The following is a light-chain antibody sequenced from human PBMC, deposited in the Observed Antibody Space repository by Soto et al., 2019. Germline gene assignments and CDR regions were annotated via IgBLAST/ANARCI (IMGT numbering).Light chain of an antibody. J-gene: IGKJ4*01. V-gene: IGKV1-39*01. Sequence: MQMTQSPSSLSACVGDRVTITCRASQSISSYLNWYQQKPGKAPKLLIYAASSLQSGVPSRFSGSGSGTDFTLTISSLQPEDFATYYCQQSYSTPPTLGGGTQVDIK. CDR1: QSISSY. CDR3: QQSYSTPPT. CDR2: AAS.